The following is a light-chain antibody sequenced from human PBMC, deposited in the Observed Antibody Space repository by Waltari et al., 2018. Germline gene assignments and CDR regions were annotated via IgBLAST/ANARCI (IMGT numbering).Light chain of an antibody. CDR3: AAWDDSLNGYV. V-gene: IGLV1-44*01. CDR2: GNS. J-gene: IGLJ1*01. Sequence: QSVLTQPPSASGTPGQRVTISCSGSSSNVGSNPVTWYQLLPGTAPKLLIKGNSQRPSGVPDRLSGSRSGTSASLAISGLQSEDEADYYCAAWDDSLNGYVFGSGTKVTVL. CDR1: SSNVGSNP.